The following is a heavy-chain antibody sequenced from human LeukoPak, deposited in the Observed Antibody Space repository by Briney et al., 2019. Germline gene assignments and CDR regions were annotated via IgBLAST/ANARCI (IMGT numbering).Heavy chain of an antibody. D-gene: IGHD6-13*01. CDR3: AKDGGGGSSSWFSTSNFDY. V-gene: IGHV3-30*18. Sequence: GGSLRLSCAASGFTFSSYGMHWVRQAPGKGLEWVAVISYGGSNKYYADSVKGRFTISRDNSKNTLYLQMNSLRAEDTAVYYCAKDGGGGSSSWFSTSNFDYWGQGTLVTVSS. CDR1: GFTFSSYG. J-gene: IGHJ4*02. CDR2: ISYGGSNK.